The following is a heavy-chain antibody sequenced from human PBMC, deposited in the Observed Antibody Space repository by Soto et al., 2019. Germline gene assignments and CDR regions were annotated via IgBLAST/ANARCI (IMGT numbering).Heavy chain of an antibody. CDR1: GFTFSSYW. V-gene: IGHV3-74*01. D-gene: IGHD2-2*01. CDR2: INSDGSSK. Sequence: EVQLVESGGGLVQPGGSLRLSCGASGFTFSSYWMHWVRQAPGEGLVWVSRINSDGSSKSYADSVKGRFTISRENAKNTLYLQKNSLRAEDTAVYYCARVAYGAYHFDPWGQGTLVT. CDR3: ARVAYGAYHFDP. J-gene: IGHJ5*02.